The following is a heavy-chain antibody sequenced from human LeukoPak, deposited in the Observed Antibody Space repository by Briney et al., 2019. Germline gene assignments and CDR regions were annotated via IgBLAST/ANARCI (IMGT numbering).Heavy chain of an antibody. CDR3: ARDNSGINWFDP. CDR1: GGTFISCA. J-gene: IGHJ5*02. D-gene: IGHD1-26*01. Sequence: ASVKVSCKASGGTFISCAISWVRQAPGQGLEWMGGIIPIFGTANYAQKFQGRVTITTDESTSTAYMELSSLRSEDPAVYYCARDNSGINWFDPWGQGTLVTVSS. CDR2: IIPIFGTA. V-gene: IGHV1-69*05.